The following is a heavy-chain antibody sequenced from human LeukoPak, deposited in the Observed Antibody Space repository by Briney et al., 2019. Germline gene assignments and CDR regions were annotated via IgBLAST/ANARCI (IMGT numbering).Heavy chain of an antibody. V-gene: IGHV1-2*02. CDR1: GYTFTGYY. CDR2: INPNSGDT. Sequence: GASVNVSCKASGYTFTGYYMHWVRQAPGQGLEWMGWINPNSGDTNYAQKFQGRVTMTRDTSITTAYMELNRLRSDDTAVYYCARIDYGPDYWGQGTLVTVSS. D-gene: IGHD4-17*01. CDR3: ARIDYGPDY. J-gene: IGHJ4*02.